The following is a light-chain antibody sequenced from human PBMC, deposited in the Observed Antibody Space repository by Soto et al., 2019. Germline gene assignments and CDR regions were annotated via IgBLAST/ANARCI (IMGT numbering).Light chain of an antibody. CDR2: EVN. J-gene: IGLJ2*01. V-gene: IGLV2-8*01. Sequence: QSALTQPSSASGSPGQSVTISCTGTSSDVGTSKYVSWYRQHPGKAPKLLIYEVNKRPSGVPDRFSGSKSGSTASLTVSGLQAEDEADYSCSSSTGTKNMVFGGGTKLTVL. CDR1: SSDVGTSKY. CDR3: SSSTGTKNMV.